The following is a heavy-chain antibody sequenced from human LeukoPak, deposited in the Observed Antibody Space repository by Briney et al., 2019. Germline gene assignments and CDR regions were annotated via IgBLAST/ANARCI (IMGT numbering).Heavy chain of an antibody. CDR3: AKGGYTSYFEY. J-gene: IGHJ4*02. CDR2: IRATAGTT. V-gene: IGHV3-23*01. D-gene: IGHD6-13*01. Sequence: GGSLRLFCAASGFTFSTYAMTWVRQAPGKGLEWVSTIRATAGTTYYEDSVKGRFTISRDNSKNTQWLQMNSLRAEDTAVYYCAKGGYTSYFEYWGQGTLVTVSS. CDR1: GFTFSTYA.